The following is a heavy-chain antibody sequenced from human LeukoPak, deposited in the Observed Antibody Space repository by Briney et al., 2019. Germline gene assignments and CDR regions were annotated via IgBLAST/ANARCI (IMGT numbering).Heavy chain of an antibody. CDR1: GFTFSSYS. J-gene: IGHJ5*02. Sequence: PGGSLRLSCAASGFTFSSYSMNWVRQAPGKGLEWVAVISYDGSNKYYADSVKGRFTISRDNSKNTLYLQMNSLRAEDTAVYYCARDRGRERYFDWLTGRWFDPWGQGTLVTVSS. CDR3: ARDRGRERYFDWLTGRWFDP. CDR2: ISYDGSNK. D-gene: IGHD3-9*01. V-gene: IGHV3-30*03.